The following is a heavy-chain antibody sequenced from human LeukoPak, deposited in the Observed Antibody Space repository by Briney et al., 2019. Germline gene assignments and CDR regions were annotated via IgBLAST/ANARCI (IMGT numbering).Heavy chain of an antibody. Sequence: GGSLRLSCAASGFTFSYYYMSWIRQAPGKGLEWVSYISSSGSTIYYADSVKGRFTISRDNAKNSLYLQMNSLRAEDTAVYYCAGSYSYGYPDYWGQGTLVTVSS. CDR1: GFTFSYYY. D-gene: IGHD5-18*01. J-gene: IGHJ4*02. CDR2: ISSSGSTI. V-gene: IGHV3-11*01. CDR3: AGSYSYGYPDY.